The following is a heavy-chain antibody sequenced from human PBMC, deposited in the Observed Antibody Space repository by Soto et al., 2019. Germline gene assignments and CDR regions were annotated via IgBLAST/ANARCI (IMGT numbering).Heavy chain of an antibody. CDR2: ISRDGSNE. CDR3: AREFDRGRNSDLLTGYYFYFYGMDV. V-gene: IGHV3-30-3*01. D-gene: IGHD3-9*01. Sequence: QVQLVESGGGVVQPGRSLRLSCAASGFTFSSYAMHWVRQAPGKGLEWVAVISRDGSNEYYADSVKGRFTISRDNPKSTLFLQMTRLGAEDTSVYYCAREFDRGRNSDLLTGYYFYFYGMDVWGQGTTVTVSS. J-gene: IGHJ6*02. CDR1: GFTFSSYA.